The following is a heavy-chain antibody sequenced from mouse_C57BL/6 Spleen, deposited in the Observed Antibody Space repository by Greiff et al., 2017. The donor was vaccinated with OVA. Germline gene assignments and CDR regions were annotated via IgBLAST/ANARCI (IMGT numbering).Heavy chain of an antibody. Sequence: QVQLKQPGAELVKPGASVKMSCKASGYTFTSYWITWVKQRPGQGLEWIGDIYPGSGSTNYNEKFKSKATLTVDTSSSTAYMQLSSLTSEDSAVYYCAREEAGSTFFDYWGQGTTLTVSS. CDR2: IYPGSGST. CDR3: AREEAGSTFFDY. J-gene: IGHJ2*01. D-gene: IGHD1-1*01. CDR1: GYTFTSYW. V-gene: IGHV1-55*01.